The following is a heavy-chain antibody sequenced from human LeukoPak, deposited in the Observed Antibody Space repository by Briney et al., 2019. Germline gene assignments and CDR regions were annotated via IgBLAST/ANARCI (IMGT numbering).Heavy chain of an antibody. V-gene: IGHV3-11*04. Sequence: GGSLRLSCAASGFTFSDYYMNWIRQALGKGLEWVSYISRGGSTTYYADSVKGRFTISRDNAKNTLYLQMNSLRAEDTAVYYCARDSGSGSYSEYWGLGTLVTVSS. J-gene: IGHJ4*02. CDR2: ISRGGSTT. D-gene: IGHD3-10*01. CDR3: ARDSGSGSYSEY. CDR1: GFTFSDYY.